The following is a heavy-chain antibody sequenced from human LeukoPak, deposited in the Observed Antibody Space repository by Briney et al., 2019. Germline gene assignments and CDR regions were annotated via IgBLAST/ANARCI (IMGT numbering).Heavy chain of an antibody. CDR3: ARERARGVVRTFDY. V-gene: IGHV4-30-4*01. D-gene: IGHD3-3*01. J-gene: IGHJ4*02. Sequence: SETLSLTCTVSGDSTSSVDYYWSWIRQPPGKGLEWIGYIYYSGSTYYNPSLKSRVTMSVDTSKNQFSLKLSSVTAADTAVYYCARERARGVVRTFDYWGQGTLVTVSS. CDR1: GDSTSSVDYY. CDR2: IYYSGST.